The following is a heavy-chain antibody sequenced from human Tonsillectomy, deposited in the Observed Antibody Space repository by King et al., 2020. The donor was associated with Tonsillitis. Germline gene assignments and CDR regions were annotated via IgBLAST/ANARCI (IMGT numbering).Heavy chain of an antibody. V-gene: IGHV3-23*03. CDR1: GFTFSSYA. J-gene: IGHJ6*02. CDR2: IYSGGSST. Sequence: VQLVESGGGLVQPGGSLRLSCAASGFTFSSYAMSWVRQAPGKGLERVSVIYSGGSSTYYADSVKGRFTISRDNSKNTLYLQMNSLRAEDTAVYYCAKDRATGDYYYYGMDVWGQGTTVTVSS. D-gene: IGHD2-8*02. CDR3: AKDRATGDYYYYGMDV.